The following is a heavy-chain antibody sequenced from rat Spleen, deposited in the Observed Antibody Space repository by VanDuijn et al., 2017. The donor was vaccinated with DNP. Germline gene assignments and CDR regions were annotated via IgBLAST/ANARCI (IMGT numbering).Heavy chain of an antibody. CDR2: ISYDGGRI. V-gene: IGHV5-20*01. Sequence: EVQLVESGGDLVQPGRSLKLSCAASGFTFSGYSMAWVRQAPTRGLEWVASISYDGGRIYYRDSVRGRFSISRDNAKDSLFLQMDSLRSEDTATYSCSTLNYYASLSGYFDYWGQGVMVTVSS. CDR1: GFTFSGYS. J-gene: IGHJ2*01. CDR3: STLNYYASLSGYFDY. D-gene: IGHD1-12*01.